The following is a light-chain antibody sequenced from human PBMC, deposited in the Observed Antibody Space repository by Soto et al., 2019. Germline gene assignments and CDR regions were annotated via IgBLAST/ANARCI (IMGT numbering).Light chain of an antibody. CDR1: SSNIGSNH. J-gene: IGLJ2*01. CDR3: SARDDSLSGVV. V-gene: IGLV1-47*01. Sequence: QSVLTQPPSASGTPGQRVTISCSGSSSNIGSNHVYWYQQFPGTAPKLLMYRSDQRPTGVPDRFSGSKSGTSASLAISGVRSDDEADYYCSARDDSLSGVVFGGGTKLTVL. CDR2: RSD.